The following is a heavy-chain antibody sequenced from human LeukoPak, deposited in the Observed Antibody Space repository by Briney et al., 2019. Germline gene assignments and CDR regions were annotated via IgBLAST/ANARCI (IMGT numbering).Heavy chain of an antibody. Sequence: ESGPTLVKPTQTLTLTCTFSGFSLSTSTVGVGWIRQPPGKALEWLALIYGDNDKRYSPSLKSRLTITKDTSKNQVVLTMTNMDPVDTATYYCAHRLTYTGTFDQYYFDYWGQGTLVTVSS. CDR3: AHRLTYTGTFDQYYFDY. V-gene: IGHV2-5*02. J-gene: IGHJ4*02. D-gene: IGHD2-8*02. CDR2: IYGDNDK. CDR1: GFSLSTSTVG.